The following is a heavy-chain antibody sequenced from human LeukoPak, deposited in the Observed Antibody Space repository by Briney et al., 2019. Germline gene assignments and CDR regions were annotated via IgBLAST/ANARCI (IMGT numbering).Heavy chain of an antibody. Sequence: GGSLRLSCVDSGFTFRSHAMSWVRQAPEKGLEFVSGIYENGGTTYYADSVKGRFSISRDNSKNTLYLQMDSLRGEDTAVYYCAKDFRIGYSAHFDYWGQGALVTVSS. V-gene: IGHV3-23*01. J-gene: IGHJ4*02. CDR3: AKDFRIGYSAHFDY. D-gene: IGHD2-21*01. CDR2: IYENGGTT. CDR1: GFTFRSHA.